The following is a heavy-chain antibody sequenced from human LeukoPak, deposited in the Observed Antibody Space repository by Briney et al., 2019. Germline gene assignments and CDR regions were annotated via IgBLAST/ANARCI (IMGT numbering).Heavy chain of an antibody. V-gene: IGHV3-21*01. CDR1: GFTFSNYN. J-gene: IGHJ5*02. CDR3: ARIKSDYGDYSWFDP. CDR2: ISSSSYI. Sequence: GGSLRLSCAASGFTFSNYNMNWVRQAPGKGLEWVSSISSSSYIYYADSVKGRFTISRDNAKNSLYLQMNSLRAEDTAVYYCARIKSDYGDYSWFDPWGQGTLVTVSS. D-gene: IGHD4-17*01.